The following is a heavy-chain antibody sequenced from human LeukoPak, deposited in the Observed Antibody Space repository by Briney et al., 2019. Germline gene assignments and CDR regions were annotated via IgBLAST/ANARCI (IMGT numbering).Heavy chain of an antibody. CDR1: GFTSSNFG. D-gene: IGHD6-6*01. V-gene: IGHV3-30*02. CDR3: LAARGSFDI. Sequence: GGSLRLSCVASGFTSSNFGIHWVRQAPGKGLEWVTFIRYDGSNKYYSDSVKGRFTISRDNAKNTVFLQMNSLRAEDTAVYHCLAARGSFDIWGQGTMVIVSS. J-gene: IGHJ3*02. CDR2: IRYDGSNK.